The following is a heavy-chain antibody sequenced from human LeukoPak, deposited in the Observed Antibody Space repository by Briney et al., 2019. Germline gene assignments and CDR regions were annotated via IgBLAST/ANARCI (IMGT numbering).Heavy chain of an antibody. CDR2: INTDGSST. Sequence: GGSLRLSCAASGFTFSTYWMHWVRQAPGKGLVWVSRINTDGSSTDYADSVKGRFTISRDNAKNTLYLQMNSLRAEDTAVYYCASRACSSTSCYYYWGQGTLVIVSS. D-gene: IGHD2-2*01. J-gene: IGHJ4*02. CDR1: GFTFSTYW. V-gene: IGHV3-74*01. CDR3: ASRACSSTSCYYY.